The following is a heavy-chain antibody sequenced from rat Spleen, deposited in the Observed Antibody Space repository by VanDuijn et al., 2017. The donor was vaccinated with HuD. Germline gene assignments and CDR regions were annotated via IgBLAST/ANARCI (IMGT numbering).Heavy chain of an antibody. D-gene: IGHD1-12*03. Sequence: VQLVESGGGLMQPGRSLKLSCVASGFTFSAYWMYWVRQPPGKGLEWMGTIWSGGSTDYNSALKSRLSISRDTSKSQVFLKMNSLQTEDTAIYFCTRNYDGSSFDYWGQGVMVTVSS. CDR2: IWSGGST. CDR3: TRNYDGSSFDY. J-gene: IGHJ2*01. CDR1: GFTFSAYW. V-gene: IGHV2-19*01.